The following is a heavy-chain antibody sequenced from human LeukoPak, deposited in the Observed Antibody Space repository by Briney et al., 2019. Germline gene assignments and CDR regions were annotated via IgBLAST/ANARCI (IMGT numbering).Heavy chain of an antibody. Sequence: PGGSLRLSCSASGFSFSDYDMNWVRQAPGKGLGWSSAISGRSSHVYYGESVKGRFTISRDNAKNSLYLQLDSLGVEDTAVYYCGRAFPPLRTSSAGDLWGQGTLVTVSS. V-gene: IGHV3-21*01. CDR1: GFSFSDYD. J-gene: IGHJ1*01. CDR3: GRAFPPLRTSSAGDL. D-gene: IGHD3-16*01. CDR2: ISGRSSHV.